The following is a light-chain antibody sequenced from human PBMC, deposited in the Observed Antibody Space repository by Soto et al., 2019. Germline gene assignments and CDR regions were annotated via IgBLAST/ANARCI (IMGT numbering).Light chain of an antibody. CDR2: GAS. CDR1: QSVSSSY. J-gene: IGKJ5*01. Sequence: EIVLTQSPGTLSLSPGEGATLSCRASQSVSSSYIAWYQQRPGQTPSLLIYGASTRATGIPDRFSGSGSETHFTLTISRLEPGDFAVYYCQHFGGTTFTFGQGTRLEIK. V-gene: IGKV3-20*01. CDR3: QHFGGTTFT.